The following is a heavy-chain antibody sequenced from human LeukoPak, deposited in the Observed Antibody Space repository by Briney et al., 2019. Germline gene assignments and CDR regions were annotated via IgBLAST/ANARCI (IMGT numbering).Heavy chain of an antibody. D-gene: IGHD2-15*01. J-gene: IGHJ4*02. V-gene: IGHV4-30-4*01. Sequence: SETLSLTCAVSGGSISSGDYYCTWIRQPPGKGLEWVGYIYHSGNTYYNPSLKSRLTISLDTSKNQFSLRLSSVTAADTAVYFCARLNSGGCYDYWGQGTLVTVSS. CDR2: IYHSGNT. CDR1: GGSISSGDYY. CDR3: ARLNSGGCYDY.